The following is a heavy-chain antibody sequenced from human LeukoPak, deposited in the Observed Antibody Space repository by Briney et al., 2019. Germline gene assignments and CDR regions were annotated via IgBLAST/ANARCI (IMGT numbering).Heavy chain of an antibody. CDR3: ARLFYDSRGYYWFDP. D-gene: IGHD3-22*01. Sequence: SETLSLTCTVSGGSITTNYWGWIRQPPGRGLEWIGSVYYSGSTYSNPSLKSRVTVSVDTSKNQFSLKLSSVTAADTAVYYCARLFYDSRGYYWFDPWGQGTLVTVSS. CDR1: GGSITTNY. CDR2: VYYSGST. J-gene: IGHJ5*02. V-gene: IGHV4-39*01.